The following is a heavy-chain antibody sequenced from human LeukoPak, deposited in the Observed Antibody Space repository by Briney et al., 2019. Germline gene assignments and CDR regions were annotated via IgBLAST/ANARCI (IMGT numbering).Heavy chain of an antibody. CDR2: ISGSGGAT. V-gene: IGHV3-23*01. J-gene: IGHJ4*02. Sequence: GGSLRLSCAASGFTFSSYAMTWVRRAPGKGLEWVSSISGSGGATFYADSVKGRFTISRDNSKNTLYLQMSSLRAEDTAVYYCAKYCGADSRYSGFDYWGQGTLVTVSS. CDR1: GFTFSSYA. D-gene: IGHD2-15*01. CDR3: AKYCGADSRYSGFDY.